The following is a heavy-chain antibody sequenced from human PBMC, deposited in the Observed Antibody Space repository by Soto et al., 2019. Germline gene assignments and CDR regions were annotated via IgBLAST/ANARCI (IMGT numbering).Heavy chain of an antibody. CDR2: ISAYNGNT. D-gene: IGHD3-10*01. J-gene: IGHJ5*02. CDR3: ARDPRHFIWFGESPGWFDP. V-gene: IGHV1-18*01. Sequence: ASVKVSCKASGYTFTSYGISWVRQAPGQGLEWMGWISAYNGNTNYAQKLQGRVTMTTDTSTSTAYMELGSLRSDDTAVYYCARDPRHFIWFGESPGWFDPWGQGTLVTVSS. CDR1: GYTFTSYG.